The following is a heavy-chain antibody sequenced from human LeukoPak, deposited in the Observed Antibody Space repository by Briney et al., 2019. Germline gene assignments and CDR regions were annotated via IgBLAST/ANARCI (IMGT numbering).Heavy chain of an antibody. V-gene: IGHV3-33*08. D-gene: IGHD2/OR15-2a*01. CDR2: IWYDGSNK. Sequence: GGSLRLSCAASGFTFSSYSMNWVRQAPGKGLEWVAVIWYDGSNKYYADSVKGRFTISRDNSKNTLYLQMNSLRAEDTAVYYCARGRISGPYFDYWGQGTLVTVSS. J-gene: IGHJ4*02. CDR1: GFTFSSYS. CDR3: ARGRISGPYFDY.